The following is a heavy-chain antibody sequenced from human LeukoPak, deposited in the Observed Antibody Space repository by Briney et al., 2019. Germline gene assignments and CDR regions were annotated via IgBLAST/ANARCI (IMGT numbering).Heavy chain of an antibody. CDR1: GGSISSYY. J-gene: IGHJ4*02. Sequence: SETLSLTCTVSGGSISSYYWSWIRQPAGKGLEWIGRIYTSGSTNYNPSLKSRVTMSVDTSKNQFSLKLSSVPAADTAVYYCAREIIAAAGNGFDYWGQGTLVTVSS. CDR3: AREIIAAAGNGFDY. V-gene: IGHV4-4*07. CDR2: IYTSGST. D-gene: IGHD6-13*01.